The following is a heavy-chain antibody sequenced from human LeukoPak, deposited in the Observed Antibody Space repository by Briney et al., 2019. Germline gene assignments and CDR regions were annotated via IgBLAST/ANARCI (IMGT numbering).Heavy chain of an antibody. CDR3: ARDPRIQGYPYGTVLDY. V-gene: IGHV3-23*01. J-gene: IGHJ4*02. D-gene: IGHD3-10*01. CDR1: GFTFTNYG. Sequence: PGGSLRLSCVASGFTFTNYGMSWVRQAPGEGLEWLSGISMTGGSTYYPDSVKGRFTISRDNSKNTLYLQMNSLRAEDSAVYYCARDPRIQGYPYGTVLDYWGQGTLVTVSA. CDR2: ISMTGGST.